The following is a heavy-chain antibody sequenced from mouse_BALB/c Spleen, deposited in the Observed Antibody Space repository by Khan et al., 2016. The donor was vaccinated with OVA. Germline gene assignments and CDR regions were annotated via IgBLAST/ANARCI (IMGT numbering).Heavy chain of an antibody. CDR2: INPRTGYT. CDR1: GYTFTSYW. J-gene: IGHJ3*01. V-gene: IGHV1-7*01. Sequence: QVQLQQSGAELAKPGASVKLSCKASGYTFTSYWMHWVKQRPGQGLEWIGYINPRTGYTEYNQKFRDKATLTTDKSSSTAYMPLHSLTSADSVVFYYAIRGLCGSFAYWGQGTLVTVSS. D-gene: IGHD1-1*02. CDR3: AIRGLCGSFAY.